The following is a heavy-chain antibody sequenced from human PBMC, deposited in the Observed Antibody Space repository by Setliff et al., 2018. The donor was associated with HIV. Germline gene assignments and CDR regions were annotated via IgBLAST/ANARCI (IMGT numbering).Heavy chain of an antibody. CDR1: GYTFNSYG. Sequence: RASVKVSCKASGYTFNSYGISWVRQAPGQGFEWMGWIIPIFKSADYAQKFQGRVTITTDESTSTAYMDLSSLKSEDTAIYYCARTSGDAYNYEGAFDVWGQGTLVTVSS. CDR3: ARTSGDAYNYEGAFDV. D-gene: IGHD5-12*01. J-gene: IGHJ3*01. CDR2: IIPIFKSA. V-gene: IGHV1-69*05.